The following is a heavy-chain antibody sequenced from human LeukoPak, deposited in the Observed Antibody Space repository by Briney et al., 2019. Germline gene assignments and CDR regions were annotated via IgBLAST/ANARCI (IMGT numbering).Heavy chain of an antibody. Sequence: SVKVSCKASGGTFSSYAISWVRQAPGQGLEWMGGIIPIFGTANYAQKFQGRVTITADESTSTAYMELSSLRSEDTAVYYCARGGSGWNYVYFDYWGLGTLVTVSS. V-gene: IGHV1-69*13. CDR2: IIPIFGTA. CDR3: ARGGSGWNYVYFDY. D-gene: IGHD1-7*01. J-gene: IGHJ4*02. CDR1: GGTFSSYA.